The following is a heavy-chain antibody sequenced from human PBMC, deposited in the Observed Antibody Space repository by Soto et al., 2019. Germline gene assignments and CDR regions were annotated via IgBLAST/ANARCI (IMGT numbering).Heavy chain of an antibody. Sequence: SETLSLTCPVSGGSIRSGGYYWSWIRQHPGKGLEWSGYIYYIGSTYYNPSLKSRVTISVDTSKNQFSLKLSSVTAADTAVYYCAREAAGILNWFDPWGQGTLVTVSS. CDR1: GGSIRSGGYY. D-gene: IGHD6-25*01. CDR2: IYYIGST. J-gene: IGHJ5*02. CDR3: AREAAGILNWFDP. V-gene: IGHV4-31*03.